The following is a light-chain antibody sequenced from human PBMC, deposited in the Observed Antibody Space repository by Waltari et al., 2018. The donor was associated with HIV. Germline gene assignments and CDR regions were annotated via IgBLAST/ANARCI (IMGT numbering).Light chain of an antibody. CDR3: QQRSNWPPLT. V-gene: IGKV3-11*01. CDR2: DAS. CDR1: QSVGSY. Sequence: EIVLTQSPATLFLSPGERATLSCRASQSVGSYLAWYQQKPGQAPRLLIYDASNRATGIPARFSGSGSGTDFTLTISSLQPEDFAVYYCQQRSNWPPLTFGVGTKVGIK. J-gene: IGKJ4*01.